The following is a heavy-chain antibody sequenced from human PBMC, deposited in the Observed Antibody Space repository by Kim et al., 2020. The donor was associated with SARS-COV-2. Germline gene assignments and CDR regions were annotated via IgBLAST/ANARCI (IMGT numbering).Heavy chain of an antibody. V-gene: IGHV4-34*01. CDR2: ISHSGWT. J-gene: IGHJ4*02. Sequence: SETLSLTCAVYGGSFSGYYWGWIRQPPGKGLEWIGEISHSGWTNYNPSLKSRVSISVDTSKKQFSLNLSSVTAADTAVYYCAHRSGNLNFDNWGRGTLVT. CDR1: GGSFSGYY. D-gene: IGHD1-26*01. CDR3: AHRSGNLNFDN.